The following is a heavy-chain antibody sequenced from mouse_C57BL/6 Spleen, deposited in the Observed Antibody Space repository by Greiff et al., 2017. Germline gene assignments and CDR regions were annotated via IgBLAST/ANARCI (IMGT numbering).Heavy chain of an antibody. D-gene: IGHD2-1*01. J-gene: IGHJ2*01. V-gene: IGHV1-53*01. CDR1: GYTFTSYW. CDR3: ARFLDGNYEGGYYFDY. Sequence: QVHVKQPGTELVKPGASVKLSCKASGYTFTSYWMHWVKQRPGQGLEWIGNINPSNGGTNYNEKFKSKATLTVDKSSSTAYMQLSSLTAEDPAVYYCARFLDGNYEGGYYFDYWGQGTTLTVSS. CDR2: INPSNGGT.